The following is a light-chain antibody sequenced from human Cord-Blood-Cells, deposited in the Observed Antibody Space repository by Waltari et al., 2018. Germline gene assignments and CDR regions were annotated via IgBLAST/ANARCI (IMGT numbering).Light chain of an antibody. CDR1: QSVSSSY. J-gene: IGKJ5*01. CDR2: GAS. Sequence: EIVLTQSPGTLSLSPGESATLSYTASQSVSSSYLAWYPQKPGQAPRLLIYGASSRATGIPDRFSGSGSGTDFTLTISRLEPEDFAVYYCQQYGSSPITFGQGTRLEIK. V-gene: IGKV3-20*01. CDR3: QQYGSSPIT.